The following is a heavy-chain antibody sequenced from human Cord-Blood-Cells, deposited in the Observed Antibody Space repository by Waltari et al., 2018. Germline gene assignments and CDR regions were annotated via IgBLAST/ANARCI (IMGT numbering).Heavy chain of an antibody. CDR3: ATVGGSPVPYFDY. Sequence: EFQLVQSGAEVKKPGAPVQITCKVSGYTFTDYYMHWVQQATGKGLEWMGLVDTEDGETIYGEKFQGRVTITADTSTDTAYMELSSLRSEDTAVYYCATVGGSPVPYFDYWGQGTLVTVSS. CDR1: GYTFTDYY. J-gene: IGHJ4*02. CDR2: VDTEDGET. V-gene: IGHV1-69-2*01. D-gene: IGHD3-16*01.